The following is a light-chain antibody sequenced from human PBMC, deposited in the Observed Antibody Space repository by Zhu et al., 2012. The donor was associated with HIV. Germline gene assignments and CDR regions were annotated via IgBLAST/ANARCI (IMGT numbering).Light chain of an antibody. V-gene: IGKV3-20*01. J-gene: IGKJ4*01. Sequence: EIVLTQSPGTLSMSPGERATLFCRASQSVSSTYLAWYQQKPGQPPRLLIYGASSRASGIPERFSGGGSGTFFVLTIDRLEPEDIAMYYCQQYGSSPLTFGGGPRWRSN. CDR1: QSVSSTY. CDR3: QQYGSSPLT. CDR2: GAS.